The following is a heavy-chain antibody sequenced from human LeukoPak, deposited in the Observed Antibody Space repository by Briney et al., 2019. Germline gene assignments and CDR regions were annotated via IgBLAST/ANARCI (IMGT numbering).Heavy chain of an antibody. CDR3: ARGTIWFGEFGY. V-gene: IGHV4-38-2*02. CDR1: GYSISSGYY. J-gene: IGHJ4*02. D-gene: IGHD3-10*01. Sequence: SETLSLTCTVSGYSISSGYYWGWIRQPPGKGLEWIGSIYHSGSTYYNPSLKSRVTISVDTSKNQFSLKLSSVTAADTAVYYCARGTIWFGEFGYWGQGTLVTVSS. CDR2: IYHSGST.